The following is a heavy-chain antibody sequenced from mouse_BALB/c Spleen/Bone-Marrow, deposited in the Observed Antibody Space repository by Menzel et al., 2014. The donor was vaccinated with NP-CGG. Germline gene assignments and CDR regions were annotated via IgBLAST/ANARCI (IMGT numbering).Heavy chain of an antibody. CDR1: GYTLXDYE. J-gene: IGHJ3*01. CDR3: TSEGLREAEFAY. Sequence: QVQLQQSGAELVRPGDSVKLSCKALGYTLXDYEMHWVKQTPVHGLEWIGAIHPGSGGTAHNQKFKGKAKLTADKSSSSFYMELRSLTSEDSAFYDCTSEGLREAEFAYWGQGTLVTVSS. CDR2: IHPGSGGT. V-gene: IGHV1-15*01. D-gene: IGHD2-4*01.